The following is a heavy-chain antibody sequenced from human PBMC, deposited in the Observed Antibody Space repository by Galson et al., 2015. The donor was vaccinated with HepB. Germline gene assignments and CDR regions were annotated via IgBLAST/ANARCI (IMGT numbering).Heavy chain of an antibody. D-gene: IGHD3-22*01. V-gene: IGHV3-15*01. CDR2: FKSKADGGTT. J-gene: IGHJ4*02. CDR3: TTEYYYDSSGSYYLDS. CDR1: GLTFSNAW. Sequence: SLRLSCAASGLTFSNAWMSWVRQAPGKGLEWVGRFKSKADGGTTDYAAPVKGRFTVSRDDSKNTLYLQMNSLKTEDTAVYYCTTEYYYDSSGSYYLDSWGQGALVTVSS.